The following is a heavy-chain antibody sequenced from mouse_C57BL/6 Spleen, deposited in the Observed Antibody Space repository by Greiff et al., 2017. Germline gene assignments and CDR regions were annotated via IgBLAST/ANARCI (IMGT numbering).Heavy chain of an antibody. CDR2: INPNNGGT. D-gene: IGHD2-2*01. V-gene: IGHV1-22*01. Sequence: EVKLQESGPELVKPGASVKMSCKASGYTFIDSNMHWVKQSHGKSLEWIGYINPNNGGTSYNRKFKGKATLTVNKSSSTAYMELRSLTSEDSAVXYCARGRYGYDVDYAMDYWGQGTSVTVSS. CDR3: ARGRYGYDVDYAMDY. J-gene: IGHJ4*01. CDR1: GYTFIDSN.